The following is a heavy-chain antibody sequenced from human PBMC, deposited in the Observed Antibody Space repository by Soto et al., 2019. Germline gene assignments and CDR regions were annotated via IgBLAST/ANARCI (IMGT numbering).Heavy chain of an antibody. CDR2: ISYDGSNK. CDR1: GFTFSSYG. V-gene: IGHV3-30*18. J-gene: IGHJ5*01. CDR3: AKAPGYSGSDSCLDS. Sequence: SLKISFAASGFTFSSYGMHWVRQGPGKGLEWLAVISYDGSNKHYADSVKGRLTISRDNSKNTLYLQMNSLRAEDTAVYYCAKAPGYSGSDSCLDSWRQGT. D-gene: IGHD1-26*01.